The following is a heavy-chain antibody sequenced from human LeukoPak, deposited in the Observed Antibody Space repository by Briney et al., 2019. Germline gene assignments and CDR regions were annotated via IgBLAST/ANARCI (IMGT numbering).Heavy chain of an antibody. Sequence: GASVKVSCKASGYTFTSYYMHWVRQAPGQGLEWMGIINPSGGSTSYAQKFQGRVTMTRDTSTSTVYMELSSLRSEDTAVYYCARARPEDIVVVPAALDYWGQGTLVTVSS. V-gene: IGHV1-46*01. CDR2: INPSGGST. D-gene: IGHD2-2*01. J-gene: IGHJ4*02. CDR3: ARARPEDIVVVPAALDY. CDR1: GYTFTSYY.